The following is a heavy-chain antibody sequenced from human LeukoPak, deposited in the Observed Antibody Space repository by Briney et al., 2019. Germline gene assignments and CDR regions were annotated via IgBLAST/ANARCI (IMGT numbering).Heavy chain of an antibody. CDR3: ARSSLDWYFDL. Sequence: GASVKVSCKASGYTFTGFYIHLVRQAPGQGLEWMGWGNPNSGDTNYAQNFQARVNMTWDTSISTVYLELSRLTSDDTAVYYCARSSLDWYFDLWGRGTLLTVCS. V-gene: IGHV1-2*02. CDR1: GYTFTGFY. J-gene: IGHJ2*01. CDR2: GNPNSGDT.